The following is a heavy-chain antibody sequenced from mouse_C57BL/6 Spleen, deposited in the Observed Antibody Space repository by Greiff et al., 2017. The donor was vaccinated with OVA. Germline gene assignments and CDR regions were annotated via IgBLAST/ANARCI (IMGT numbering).Heavy chain of an antibody. CDR3: ARWDSSGYHAMDY. Sequence: QVQLQQSGPELVKPGDSVKISCKASGYAFSSSWMNWVKQRPGKGLEWIGRIYPGDGDTNYNGKLKGKATRTADKASSTAYMQLSSLTSEDYAVYFGARWDSSGYHAMDYWGQGTSVTVSS. CDR1: GYAFSSSW. V-gene: IGHV1-82*01. J-gene: IGHJ4*01. CDR2: IYPGDGDT. D-gene: IGHD3-2*02.